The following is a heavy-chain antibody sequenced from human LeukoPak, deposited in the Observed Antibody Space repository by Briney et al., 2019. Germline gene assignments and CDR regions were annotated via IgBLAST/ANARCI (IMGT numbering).Heavy chain of an antibody. Sequence: GASVKVSCKASKYTFTGYYIHWVRQAPGQGLEWMGWINPNSGGTHSGQKFQGRVTMTRDTSITTAYMELNRLTSDDTAVYFCARQMCDTTTCHLFFDYWARELWSPSPQ. J-gene: IGHJ4*02. CDR2: INPNSGGT. CDR1: KYTFTGYY. CDR3: ARQMCDTTTCHLFFDY. D-gene: IGHD1-26*01. V-gene: IGHV1-2*02.